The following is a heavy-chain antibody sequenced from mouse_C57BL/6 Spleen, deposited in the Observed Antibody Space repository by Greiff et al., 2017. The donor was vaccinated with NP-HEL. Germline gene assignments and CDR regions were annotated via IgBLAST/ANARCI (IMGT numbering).Heavy chain of an antibody. CDR1: GYAFSSSW. CDR2: IYPGDGDT. D-gene: IGHD3-1*01. V-gene: IGHV1-82*01. CDR3: AREKRIRDAMDY. Sequence: QVQLQQSGPELVKPGASVKISCKASGYAFSSSWMNWVKQRPGKGLEWIGRIYPGDGDTNYNGKFKGKATLTADKSSSTAYMQLSSLTSEDSAVYFCAREKRIRDAMDYWGQGTSVTVSS. J-gene: IGHJ4*01.